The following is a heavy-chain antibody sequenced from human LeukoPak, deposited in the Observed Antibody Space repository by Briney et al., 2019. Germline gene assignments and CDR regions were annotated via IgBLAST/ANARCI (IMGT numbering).Heavy chain of an antibody. V-gene: IGHV3-23*01. CDR3: VVFIAGGGGRGY. CDR1: GFTFSSYT. Sequence: GGSLRLSCAASGFTFSSYTMTWVRQAPGKGLEWVSAISGSGGNTYYGDFVKGRFTISRDNSKNTLYLQMNSLRAEDTAVYYCVVFIAGGGGRGYWGQGTLVTVSS. CDR2: ISGSGGNT. D-gene: IGHD6-13*01. J-gene: IGHJ4*02.